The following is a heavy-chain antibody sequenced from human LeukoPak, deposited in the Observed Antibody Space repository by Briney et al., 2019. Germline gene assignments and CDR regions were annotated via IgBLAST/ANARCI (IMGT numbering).Heavy chain of an antibody. V-gene: IGHV4-31*03. CDR2: VYYTGST. Sequence: SETLSLTCTVSGGSISSGGYYWSWIRQHPGKGLEWIGYVYYTGSTYYNPSLKSRVTISVDTSKNQFSLRLSSVTAADTAVYYCARGRYGSGPLRVDYWGQGTLVTVSS. D-gene: IGHD3-10*01. J-gene: IGHJ4*02. CDR1: GGSISSGGYY. CDR3: ARGRYGSGPLRVDY.